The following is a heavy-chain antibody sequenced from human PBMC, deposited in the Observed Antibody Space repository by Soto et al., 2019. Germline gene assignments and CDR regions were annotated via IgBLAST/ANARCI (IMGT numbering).Heavy chain of an antibody. V-gene: IGHV4-30-4*01. CDR2: IYYSGST. J-gene: IGHJ4*02. D-gene: IGHD3-10*01. CDR3: ARDFYGSGSHNFDY. Sequence: SETLSLTCTVSGGSISSGDYYWSWIRQPPGKGLEWIGYIYYSGSTYYNPSLKSRVTISVDTSKNQFSLKLSSVTAADTAVYYCARDFYGSGSHNFDYWGQGTLVTVSS. CDR1: GGSISSGDYY.